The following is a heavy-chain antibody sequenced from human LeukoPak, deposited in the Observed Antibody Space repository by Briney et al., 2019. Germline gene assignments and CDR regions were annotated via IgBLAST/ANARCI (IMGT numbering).Heavy chain of an antibody. V-gene: IGHV1-69*05. CDR2: IIPIFGTA. D-gene: IGHD1-26*01. CDR1: GGTFSSYA. Sequence: SVRVSCKASGGTFSSYAISWVRQAPGQGLEWMGRIIPIFGTANYAQKFQGRVTITTDESTSTAYMELSSLRSEDTAVYYCARDGGSYWNYYYYYMDVWGKGTTVTVSS. CDR3: ARDGGSYWNYYYYYMDV. J-gene: IGHJ6*03.